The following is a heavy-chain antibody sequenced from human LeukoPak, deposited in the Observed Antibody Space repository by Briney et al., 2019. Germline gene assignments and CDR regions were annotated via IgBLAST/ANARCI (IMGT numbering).Heavy chain of an antibody. J-gene: IGHJ4*02. CDR3: ARRKGSDVPGNDY. CDR2: ISPYNGNT. D-gene: IGHD1-1*01. CDR1: GYTFTSYD. V-gene: IGHV1-18*01. Sequence: ASVKVSCKASGYTFTSYDINWVRQAPGQGLEWVGWISPYNGNTNYSPNLQDRVTLTTDTSTSTAYMEPRSLRSDDTAVYYCARRKGSDVPGNDYWGQGTLVTVSS.